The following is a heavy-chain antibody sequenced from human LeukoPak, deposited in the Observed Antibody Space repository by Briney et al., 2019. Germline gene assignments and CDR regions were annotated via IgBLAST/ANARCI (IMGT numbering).Heavy chain of an antibody. CDR2: IYDSGTT. Sequence: SEPLSLTCIVSGDSMSSYYWSWIRQPPRQELELIGYIYDSGTTNYNPSLKGQATISVDRSENQLSLKLSAVTAADTAVYYCARDYKSGTLFYGGDAFDIWGQGTMVTVSS. J-gene: IGHJ3*02. CDR1: GDSMSSYY. V-gene: IGHV4-59*12. D-gene: IGHD3-3*01. CDR3: ARDYKSGTLFYGGDAFDI.